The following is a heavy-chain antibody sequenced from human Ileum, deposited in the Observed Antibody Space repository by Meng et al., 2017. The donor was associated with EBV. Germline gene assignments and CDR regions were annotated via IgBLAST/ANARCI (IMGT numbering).Heavy chain of an antibody. Sequence: QVQVEESGPGVVKPSVSLALACNVSGGSVSSGGNYWSGIRQPPGKGLEWIGYIYNSGSTNYNPSLKSRVTISVDTSKNQFSLKLSSVTAADTAVYYCARDGYSSGSDWGQGTLVTVSS. J-gene: IGHJ4*02. CDR2: IYNSGST. CDR1: GGSVSSGGNY. D-gene: IGHD6-19*01. V-gene: IGHV4-61*08. CDR3: ARDGYSSGSD.